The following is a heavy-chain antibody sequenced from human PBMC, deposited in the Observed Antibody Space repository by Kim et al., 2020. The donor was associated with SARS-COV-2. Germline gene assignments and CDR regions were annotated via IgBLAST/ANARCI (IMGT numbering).Heavy chain of an antibody. Sequence: SETLSLTCTVSGGSISSYYWSWIRQPPGKGLEWIGYIYYSGSTNYNPSLKSRVTISVDTSKNQFSLKLSSVTAADTAVYYCASTRGYGDYERYFDYWGQGTLVTVSS. CDR3: ASTRGYGDYERYFDY. V-gene: IGHV4-59*08. J-gene: IGHJ4*02. CDR2: IYYSGST. CDR1: GGSISSYY. D-gene: IGHD4-17*01.